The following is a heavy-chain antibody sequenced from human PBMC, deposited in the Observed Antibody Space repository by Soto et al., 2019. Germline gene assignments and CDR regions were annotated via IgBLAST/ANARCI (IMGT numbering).Heavy chain of an antibody. Sequence: ASVKVSCKASGYSFTSYGIRWVRQAPGQGLEGMGWISAYNGNTNYAQKLQGRVTMTTDTSTSTAYMELRSWRSGDTAGYYRAIDALELYYYDSSGYCSIYSYGMDAGGQGTTVTVSS. CDR2: ISAYNGNT. CDR3: AIDALELYYYDSSGYCSIYSYGMDA. J-gene: IGHJ6*02. V-gene: IGHV1-18*01. D-gene: IGHD3-22*01. CDR1: GYSFTSYG.